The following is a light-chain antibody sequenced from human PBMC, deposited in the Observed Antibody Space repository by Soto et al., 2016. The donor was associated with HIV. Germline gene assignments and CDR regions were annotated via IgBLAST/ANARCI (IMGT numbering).Light chain of an antibody. J-gene: IGLJ1*01. CDR2: DNN. CDR1: NLWDKY. Sequence: SYELTRPLSVSVSPGQTASITCSGANLWDKYVYWYQQKPGQSPLLVIQDNNRRPSGVPERFSGSNSWGTATLTITGTQAMDEGDYYCQVWNIKDYIFGPGTKVTVL. V-gene: IGLV3-1*01. CDR3: QVWNIKDYI.